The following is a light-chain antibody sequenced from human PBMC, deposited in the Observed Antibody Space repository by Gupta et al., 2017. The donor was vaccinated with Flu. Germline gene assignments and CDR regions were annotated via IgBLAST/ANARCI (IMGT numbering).Light chain of an antibody. CDR3: QHRSNWPRYT. J-gene: IGKJ2*01. V-gene: IGKV3-11*01. Sequence: VTLSLSPGERATLSCRASQSVRSFLAWYQQKPGQAPRLLIYDASSRATGIPARFSGSGSGTDFTLTISSLEPEDFAVYYCQHRSNWPRYTFGQGTKLEVK. CDR1: QSVRSF. CDR2: DAS.